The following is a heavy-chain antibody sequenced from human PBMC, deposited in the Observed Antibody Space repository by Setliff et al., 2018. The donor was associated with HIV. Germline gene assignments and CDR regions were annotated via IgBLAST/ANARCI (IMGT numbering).Heavy chain of an antibody. V-gene: IGHV4-30-4*08. Sequence: SETLSLTCTVSGGSISSGDYYWSWIRQPPGKGLEWIGYIYYSGSTYYNPSLKSRVTISVDTSKNQFSLKLSSVTAADTAVYYCARDGTMVRGADSHNWFDPWGQGTLVTVS. J-gene: IGHJ5*02. CDR3: ARDGTMVRGADSHNWFDP. CDR2: IYYSGST. CDR1: GGSISSGDYY. D-gene: IGHD3-10*01.